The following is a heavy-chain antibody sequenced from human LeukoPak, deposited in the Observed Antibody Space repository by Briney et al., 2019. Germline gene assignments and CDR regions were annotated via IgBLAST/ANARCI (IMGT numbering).Heavy chain of an antibody. V-gene: IGHV4-39*07. CDR3: ARVGSWLYYYDSSGYFDY. CDR1: GGSISSSSYY. CDR2: IYYSGST. J-gene: IGHJ4*02. D-gene: IGHD3-22*01. Sequence: SETLSLTCTVSGGSISSSSYYWGWIRQPPGKGLEWIGSIYYSGSTYYNPSLKSRVTISVDTSKNQFSLKLSSVTAADTAVYYCARVGSWLYYYDSSGYFDYWGQGTLVTVSS.